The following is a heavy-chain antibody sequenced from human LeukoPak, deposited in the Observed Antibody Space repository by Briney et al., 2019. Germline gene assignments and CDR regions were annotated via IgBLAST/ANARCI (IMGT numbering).Heavy chain of an antibody. Sequence: ASVKVSCKASGYTFTGYYMHWVRQAPGQGLEWMGWINPNSGGTNYAQKFQGRVTMTRDTSISTAYMELSRLRSDDTAVYYCARDPGRQLGYCSSTSCYSYYYYGMDVWGQGTTVTVSS. J-gene: IGHJ6*02. V-gene: IGHV1-2*02. D-gene: IGHD2-2*02. CDR1: GYTFTGYY. CDR2: INPNSGGT. CDR3: ARDPGRQLGYCSSTSCYSYYYYGMDV.